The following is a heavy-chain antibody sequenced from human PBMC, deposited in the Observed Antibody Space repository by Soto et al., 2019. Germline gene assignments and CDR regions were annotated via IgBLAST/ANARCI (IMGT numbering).Heavy chain of an antibody. J-gene: IGHJ6*02. D-gene: IGHD6-6*01. CDR1: GFTVSSNY. V-gene: IGHV3-53*02. CDR2: IYSGGST. CDR3: ARDLGSAYSSSAYANYYYYGMDV. Sequence: EVQLVETGGGLIQPGGSLRLSCAASGFTVSSNYMSWVRQAPGKGLEWVSVIYSGGSTYYADSVKGRFTISRDNSKNTLYLQMNSLRAEDTAVYYCARDLGSAYSSSAYANYYYYGMDVWGQGTTVTVSS.